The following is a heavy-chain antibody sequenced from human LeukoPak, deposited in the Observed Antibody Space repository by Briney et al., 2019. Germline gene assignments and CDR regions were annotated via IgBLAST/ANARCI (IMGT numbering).Heavy chain of an antibody. V-gene: IGHV3-30*18. CDR1: GFTFSNYG. D-gene: IGHD2-15*01. CDR3: AKGVVAATNAAYYGMDV. CDR2: ISYDESDK. Sequence: AESLRLSCAASGFTFSNYGMHWVRQAPGKGLEWVAVISYDESDKYYADSVKGRLTISRDNSKNTLYLQMNSLRPEDTAVYYCAKGVVAATNAAYYGMDVWGQGTTVTVSS. J-gene: IGHJ6*02.